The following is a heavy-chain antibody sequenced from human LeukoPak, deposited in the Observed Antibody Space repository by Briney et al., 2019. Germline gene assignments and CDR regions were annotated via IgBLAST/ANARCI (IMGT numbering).Heavy chain of an antibody. CDR2: IYTSGST. CDR1: GGSISSGTYY. J-gene: IGHJ3*02. Sequence: PSETLSLTCTVSGGSISSGTYYWNWIRQPAGKGLEWIGRIYTSGSTNYNPSLKSRVTISVDTSKNQFSLKLSSVTAADTAVYYCARDRDTMIGDAFDIWGQGTMVTVSS. V-gene: IGHV4-61*02. CDR3: ARDRDTMIGDAFDI. D-gene: IGHD3-22*01.